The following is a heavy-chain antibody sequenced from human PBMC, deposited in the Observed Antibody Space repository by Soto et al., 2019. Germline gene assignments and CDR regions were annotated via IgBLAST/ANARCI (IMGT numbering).Heavy chain of an antibody. CDR1: GGSISSSTYY. V-gene: IGHV4-39*01. CDR2: IYYSGSA. CDR3: ARHGVDYGDYASYYYYGMDV. J-gene: IGHJ6*02. D-gene: IGHD4-17*01. Sequence: QVQLQESGPGLVKPSETLSLTCTVSGGSISSSTYYWGWIRQPPGKGLEWIGFIYYSGSAYYNPSLKSRVTISMDTSKNQFSLKLTSVTAADTAVFYCARHGVDYGDYASYYYYGMDVWGRGTTVTVSS.